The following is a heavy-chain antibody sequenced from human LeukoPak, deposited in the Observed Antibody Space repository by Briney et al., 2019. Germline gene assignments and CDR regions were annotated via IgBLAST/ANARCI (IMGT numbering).Heavy chain of an antibody. D-gene: IGHD3-9*01. Sequence: KAGGSLRLSCAASGFTFSSYSMNWVRQAPGKGLEWVSSISSSSSYIYYADSVKGRFTISRDNAKNSLYLQMNSLRAEDTAVYYCARDIAIGTDAFDIWGQGTMVTVSS. J-gene: IGHJ3*02. CDR1: GFTFSSYS. V-gene: IGHV3-21*01. CDR3: ARDIAIGTDAFDI. CDR2: ISSSSSYI.